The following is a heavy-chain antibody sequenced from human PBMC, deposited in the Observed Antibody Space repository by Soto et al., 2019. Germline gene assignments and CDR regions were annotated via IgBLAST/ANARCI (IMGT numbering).Heavy chain of an antibody. CDR2: IYYRGST. CDR3: ARQQLLPFYYALDI. V-gene: IGHV4-59*07. D-gene: IGHD6-13*01. Sequence: QVQLQESGPGLVKPSDTLSLTCTVSGGSISGYYWSWIRQPPGKGLESIGYIYYRGSTNYNPSLKSLATMSVDTSRNQFSLKVNSVTAADTAVYYCARQQLLPFYYALDIWGQGPTVTVSS. CDR1: GGSISGYY. J-gene: IGHJ6*02.